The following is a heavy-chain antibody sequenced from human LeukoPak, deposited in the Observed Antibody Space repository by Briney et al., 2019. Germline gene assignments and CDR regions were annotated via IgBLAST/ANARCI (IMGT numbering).Heavy chain of an antibody. J-gene: IGHJ4*02. Sequence: PGGSLRLSCAASGFTFSSYGMHWVRQAPGKGLEWVAVIWYDGSNKYYADSVKGRFTISRDNSKNTLYLQMNSLRAEDTAVYYCAREGGGIVVVPAAMSLFDYWGQGTLVTVSS. D-gene: IGHD2-2*01. CDR1: GFTFSSYG. CDR3: AREGGGIVVVPAAMSLFDY. CDR2: IWYDGSNK. V-gene: IGHV3-33*01.